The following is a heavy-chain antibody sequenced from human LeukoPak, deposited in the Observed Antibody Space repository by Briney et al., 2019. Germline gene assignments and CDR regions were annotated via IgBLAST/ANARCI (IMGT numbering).Heavy chain of an antibody. D-gene: IGHD5-24*01. V-gene: IGHV1-3*01. J-gene: IGHJ4*02. CDR3: ARGLPRWLHFGSDFDY. Sequence: ASVKVSCKASGYIFTSFPIHWVRQAPGQSLEWLGWINPVSGNTEYSQKFQGRVTISRDTSASTAYMELSSLGSEDTAVYYCARGLPRWLHFGSDFDYWGQGTLVAVSS. CDR2: INPVSGNT. CDR1: GYIFTSFP.